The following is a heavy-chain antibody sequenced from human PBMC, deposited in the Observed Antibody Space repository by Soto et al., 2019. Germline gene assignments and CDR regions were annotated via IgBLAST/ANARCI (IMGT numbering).Heavy chain of an antibody. CDR2: VCTGGAT. D-gene: IGHD1-1*01. CDR1: GFDVTTNC. Sequence: SLRLSCVGSGFDVTTNCMRWVRQAPGKGLECVSIVCTGGATHYADSVKGRFTISRDSSKNTVHLQMNNVRAEDTAVYYCVRDKRTISGIFPGYWGQGTQVTVS. J-gene: IGHJ4*02. V-gene: IGHV3-53*01. CDR3: VRDKRTISGIFPGY.